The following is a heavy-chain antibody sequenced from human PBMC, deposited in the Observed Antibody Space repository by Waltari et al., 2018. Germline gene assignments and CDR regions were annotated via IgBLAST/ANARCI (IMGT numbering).Heavy chain of an antibody. Sequence: EEQLVESGGGVIQIGGSLRLSCAGSGFSVSDNYMNWVRQGPGKGLEWVSTIDRDGNTYYADSVKGLFATSRGSSRDTVYFEMNSLRPDDTAVYYCASTLHLDGWLDGFDIWGQGTVVTVSS. V-gene: IGHV3-53*01. CDR3: ASTLHLDGWLDGFDI. D-gene: IGHD1-1*01. J-gene: IGHJ3*02. CDR2: IDRDGNT. CDR1: GFSVSDNY.